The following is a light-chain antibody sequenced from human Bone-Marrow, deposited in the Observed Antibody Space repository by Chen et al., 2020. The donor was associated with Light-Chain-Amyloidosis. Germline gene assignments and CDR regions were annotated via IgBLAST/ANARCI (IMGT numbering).Light chain of an antibody. Sequence: QSALTQPHSVSGSPGQSVTIPRTGTSSDIGGYDYVSWYQQYPGTAPKLIIYDVNKRPSGVPDRFSASKSANTTSLTISGLQADGEAEYHCCAYAGTYTWLFGGGTRLTVL. CDR1: SSDIGGYDY. V-gene: IGLV2-11*01. CDR2: DVN. CDR3: CAYAGTYTWL. J-gene: IGLJ3*02.